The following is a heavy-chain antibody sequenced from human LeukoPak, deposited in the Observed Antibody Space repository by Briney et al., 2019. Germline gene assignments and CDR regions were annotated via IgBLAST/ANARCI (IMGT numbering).Heavy chain of an antibody. V-gene: IGHV3-74*01. D-gene: IGHD3-9*01. CDR2: INSDGTTT. CDR1: GFTFDDYG. CDR3: AGERGDITDY. Sequence: PGGSLRLSCAASGFTFDDYGMSWVRQAPGKGLVWVSRINSDGTTTNYADSVMGRFTISRDNAKNTLYLQMNSLRAEDTAVYYCAGERGDITDYWGQGTLVTVSS. J-gene: IGHJ4*02.